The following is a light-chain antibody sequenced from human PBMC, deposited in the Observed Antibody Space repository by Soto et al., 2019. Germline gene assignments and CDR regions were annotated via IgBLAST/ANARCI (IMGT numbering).Light chain of an antibody. CDR2: GAS. V-gene: IGKV3D-20*02. Sequence: EIVLTQSPGTLSLSPGEIATLSFSASQSVSSSYLAWYQQKPGQAPRLLIYGASSRATGIPDRFSGSGSGTDFSLIISSLEPEDFAVYYCQQRSNWPLTFGGGTKVDIK. CDR3: QQRSNWPLT. CDR1: QSVSSSY. J-gene: IGKJ4*01.